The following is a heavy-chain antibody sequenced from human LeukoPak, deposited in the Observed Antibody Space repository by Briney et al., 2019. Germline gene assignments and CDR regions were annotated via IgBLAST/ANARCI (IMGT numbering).Heavy chain of an antibody. CDR3: ARDGGYGYYDY. J-gene: IGHJ4*02. V-gene: IGHV4-30-2*01. Sequence: SQTLSLTCAVSGDSISSGGYSWSWIRQPPGKGLEWIGYIYHSGSTFYNPSLKSRVTISVDRSKNQISLNLNSVTAADTAVYYCARDGGYGYYDYWGQGTLVTVSS. CDR2: IYHSGST. D-gene: IGHD5-18*01. CDR1: GDSISSGGYS.